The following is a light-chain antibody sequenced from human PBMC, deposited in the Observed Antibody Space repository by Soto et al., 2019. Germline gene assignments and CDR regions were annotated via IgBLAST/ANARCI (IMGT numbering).Light chain of an antibody. V-gene: IGLV1-40*01. J-gene: IGLJ2*01. CDR2: GNS. CDR3: QAYDSSLSGVV. Sequence: QSVLTQPPSVSVAPGQRVTISCTGSSSNIGAGYDVHWYQQLPETAPNLLIYGNSNRPSGVPDRFSGPKSGTSASLAITGLQAEDEADYYCQAYDSSLSGVVFGGGTKLTVL. CDR1: SSNIGAGYD.